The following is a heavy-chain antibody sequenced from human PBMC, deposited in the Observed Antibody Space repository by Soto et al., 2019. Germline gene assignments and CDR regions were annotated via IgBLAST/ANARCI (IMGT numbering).Heavy chain of an antibody. V-gene: IGHV4-59*13. CDR2: IYYSGST. CDR3: ATYDSPYYYMDV. D-gene: IGHD3-16*01. J-gene: IGHJ6*03. CDR1: GGSISRYF. Sequence: SETLSLTCTVSGGSISRYFWSWIRQPPGKGLQWIGHIYYSGSTDYNPSLKSRVAISVDASKTHLSLRLNSVTAADAAVYYCATYDSPYYYMDVWGKGTTVPVSS.